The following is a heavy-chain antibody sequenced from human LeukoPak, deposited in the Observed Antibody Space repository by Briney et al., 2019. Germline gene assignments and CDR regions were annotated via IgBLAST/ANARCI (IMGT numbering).Heavy chain of an antibody. CDR3: AITRYCVSTSCYFDY. D-gene: IGHD2-2*01. CDR2: IYYSGST. CDR1: GGSISAYY. J-gene: IGHJ4*02. Sequence: PSETLSLTCTVSGGSISAYYWSWIRQPPGKGLEWIGYIYYSGSTNYNPSLKSRVTISVDTSKIQVSLKLRSVTAADTAVYYCAITRYCVSTSCYFDYWGQGTLVTVSS. V-gene: IGHV4-59*01.